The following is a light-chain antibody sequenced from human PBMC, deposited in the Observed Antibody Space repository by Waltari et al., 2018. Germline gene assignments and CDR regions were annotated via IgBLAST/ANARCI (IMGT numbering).Light chain of an antibody. J-gene: IGKJ4*01. V-gene: IGKV4-1*01. CDR2: WAS. CDR1: QNILYNSNNKNY. CDR3: HQYYSGPLT. Sequence: DIVMTQSPDSLAVSLGERATINCKSSQNILYNSNNKNYLAWYQHKPGQPPKLLISWASTRESGVPDRFSGSGSGTDFTLTISSLQAEDVALYYCHQYYSGPLTFDGGTKVEIK.